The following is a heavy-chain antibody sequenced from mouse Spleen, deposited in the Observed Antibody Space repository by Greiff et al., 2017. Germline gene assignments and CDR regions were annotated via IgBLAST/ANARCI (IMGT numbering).Heavy chain of an antibody. V-gene: IGHV5-12*02. CDR2: ISNGGGST. Sequence: VQLVESGGGLVQPGGSLKLSCATSGFTFSDYYMYWVRQTPEKRLEWVAYISNGGGSTYYPDTVKGRFTISRDNAKNTLYRQMSRQKSEDTAMYNCARQDGNYYDFDYWGQGTTLTVSS. CDR1: GFTFSDYY. D-gene: IGHD2-1*01. J-gene: IGHJ2*01. CDR3: ARQDGNYYDFDY.